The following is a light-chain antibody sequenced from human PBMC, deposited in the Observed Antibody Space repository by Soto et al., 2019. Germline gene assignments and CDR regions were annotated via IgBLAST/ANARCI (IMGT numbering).Light chain of an antibody. J-gene: IGKJ1*01. CDR3: HQYSASPLT. CDR2: DAS. V-gene: IGKV3-20*01. CDR1: LTVSDNY. Sequence: EIVVSLSPGTLSLSKGERATLSCRASLTVSDNYLAWYQQKAGRAPRLVIYDASNRATGIPDRFSASGSGTDFTLTISRLEPEDFAVYYCHQYSASPLTFGQGTKVDIK.